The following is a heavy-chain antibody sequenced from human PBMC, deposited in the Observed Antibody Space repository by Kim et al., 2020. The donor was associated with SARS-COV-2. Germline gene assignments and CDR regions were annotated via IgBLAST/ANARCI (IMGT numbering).Heavy chain of an antibody. V-gene: IGHV7-4-1*02. J-gene: IGHJ4*02. Sequence: ASVKVSCKASGYTFTNNAISWVRQAPGQGLEWMGWINTDTGNPTYAQAFTRRFVFSVDTSVTTAYLQISSLEAEDTVLYYCARVIWGTYRYTDYWGQGTLVTVAS. CDR1: GYTFTNNA. D-gene: IGHD3-16*02. CDR2: INTDTGNP. CDR3: ARVIWGTYRYTDY.